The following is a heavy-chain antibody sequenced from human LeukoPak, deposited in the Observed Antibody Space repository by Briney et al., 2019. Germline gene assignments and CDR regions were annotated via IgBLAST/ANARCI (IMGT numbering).Heavy chain of an antibody. CDR2: MSWNSGSI. CDR3: AKVGSGSSSWNWFDP. J-gene: IGHJ5*02. Sequence: PGGSLRLSCAPSGYTFDDYAMHWVRQAPGKGLEWVSGMSWNSGSIGYADSVKGRFTISRDNAKNHLYLQMNSQTAEDTGLYYCAKVGSGSSSWNWFDPWGEGTLVTVSS. V-gene: IGHV3-9*01. D-gene: IGHD6-13*01. CDR1: GYTFDDYA.